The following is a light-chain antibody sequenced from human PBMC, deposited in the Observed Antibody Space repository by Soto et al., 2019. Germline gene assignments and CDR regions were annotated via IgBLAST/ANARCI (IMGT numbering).Light chain of an antibody. CDR1: QTISNNF. CDR2: DAS. V-gene: IGKV3D-20*01. Sequence: EIVLTQSPATLSLSPGERATLSCGASQTISNNFLAWYQQRPGLAPRLLIYDASNRAAGIPDRFSGSGSGTDFTHTISRLEPEDFAVYYCQQFDKLITFGGGTKVDIK. J-gene: IGKJ4*01. CDR3: QQFDKLIT.